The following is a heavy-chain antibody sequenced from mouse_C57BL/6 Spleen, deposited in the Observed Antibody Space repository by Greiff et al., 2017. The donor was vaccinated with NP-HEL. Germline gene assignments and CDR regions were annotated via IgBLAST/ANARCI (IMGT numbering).Heavy chain of an antibody. CDR2: IYPGSGNT. V-gene: IGHV1-76*01. CDR1: GYTFTDYY. CDR3: AREEDYYGSMAWFAY. J-gene: IGHJ3*01. D-gene: IGHD1-1*01. Sequence: QVQLQQSGAELVRPGASVKLSCKASGYTFTDYYINWVKQRPGQGLEWIARIYPGSGNTYYNEKFKGKATLTAEKSSSTAYMQLSSLTSEDSAVYFCAREEDYYGSMAWFAYWGQGTLVTVSA.